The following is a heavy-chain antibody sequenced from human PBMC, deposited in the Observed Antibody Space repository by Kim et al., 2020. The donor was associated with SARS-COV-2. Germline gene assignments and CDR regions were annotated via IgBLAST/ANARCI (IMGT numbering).Heavy chain of an antibody. CDR1: GGSISSSSYY. V-gene: IGHV4-39*07. CDR3: ARAPVSGWDLLTGFDY. CDR2: IYYSGST. J-gene: IGHJ4*02. Sequence: SETLSLTCTVSGGSISSSSYYWGWIRQPPGKGLEWIGSIYYSGSTYYNPSLKSRVTITVDTSKNQFSLKLSSVTAADTAVYYCARAPVSGWDLLTGFDYWGQGTLVTVSS. D-gene: IGHD3-10*01.